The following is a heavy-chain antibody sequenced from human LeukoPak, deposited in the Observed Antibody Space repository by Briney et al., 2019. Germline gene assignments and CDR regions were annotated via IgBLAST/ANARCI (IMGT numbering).Heavy chain of an antibody. D-gene: IGHD6-13*01. Sequence: GGNLRLSGAASGFTFSSYSMNWVRQAPGKGLEWVSSISSSSSYIYYADSVKGRFTISRDNAKNSLYLQMNSLRAEDTAVYYCARYSSSWFGSTDAFDIWGKGTMVTVSS. J-gene: IGHJ3*02. V-gene: IGHV3-21*01. CDR1: GFTFSSYS. CDR3: ARYSSSWFGSTDAFDI. CDR2: ISSSSSYI.